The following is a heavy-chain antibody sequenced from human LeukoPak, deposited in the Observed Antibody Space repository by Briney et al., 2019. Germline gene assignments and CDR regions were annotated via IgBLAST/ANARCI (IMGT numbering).Heavy chain of an antibody. J-gene: IGHJ3*02. Sequence: PSETLSLTCAVYGGSFSGYYWSWIRQPPGKGLEWIGEINHSGSTNYNPSLKSRVTISVDTSKNQFSLKLSSVTAADTAVYYCARGLRDIVLMVYAIPAFDIWGQGIMVTVSS. CDR2: INHSGST. V-gene: IGHV4-34*01. CDR3: ARGLRDIVLMVYAIPAFDI. D-gene: IGHD2-8*01. CDR1: GGSFSGYY.